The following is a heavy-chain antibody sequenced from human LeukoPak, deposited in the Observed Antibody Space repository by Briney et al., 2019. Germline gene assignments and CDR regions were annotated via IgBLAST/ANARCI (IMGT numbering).Heavy chain of an antibody. CDR1: GFTFSRHS. CDR2: INHSGST. CDR3: ARGLNDSWTGENY. J-gene: IGHJ4*02. V-gene: IGHV4-34*01. D-gene: IGHD3-3*01. Sequence: PGGSLRLSCEVSGFTFSRHSMSWIRQPPGKGLEWIGEINHSGSTNYNPSLKSRVTISLDTSKSQFSLKVRYVTAADTAVYYCARGLNDSWTGENYWGQGTLVTVSS.